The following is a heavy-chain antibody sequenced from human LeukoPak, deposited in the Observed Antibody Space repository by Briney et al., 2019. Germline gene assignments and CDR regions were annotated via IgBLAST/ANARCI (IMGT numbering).Heavy chain of an antibody. V-gene: IGHV4-31*03. CDR3: ARVYSSGSNWFDP. J-gene: IGHJ5*02. D-gene: IGHD3-22*01. CDR1: GGSISSGGYY. Sequence: SETLSLTCTVSGGSISSGGYYWSWIRQHPGKGLEWIGYIYYSGSTYYNPSLKSRVTISVDTSKNQFSLKLSSVTAADTAVYYCARVYSSGSNWFDPWGQGTLVTVSS. CDR2: IYYSGST.